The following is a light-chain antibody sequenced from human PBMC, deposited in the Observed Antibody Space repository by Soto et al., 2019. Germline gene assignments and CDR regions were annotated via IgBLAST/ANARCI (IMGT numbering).Light chain of an antibody. V-gene: IGLV1-44*01. Sequence: QSALTQPPSLSGTPGQRVTISCSGSSSNIGGNTVHWYQHLPGTAPKLLIYINDQRPSGVPARFSGSKSGNTASLTISGLQAEDEADYYCGSYTRASTWVFGGGTKLTVL. CDR2: IND. CDR1: SSNIGGNT. J-gene: IGLJ3*02. CDR3: GSYTRASTWV.